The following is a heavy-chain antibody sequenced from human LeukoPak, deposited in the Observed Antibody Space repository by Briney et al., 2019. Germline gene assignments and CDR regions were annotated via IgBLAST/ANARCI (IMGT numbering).Heavy chain of an antibody. CDR2: INSDGYSI. Sequence: GGSLRLSCAASGFTFSAYRMHWVRQAPGKGLVWLSRINSDGYSISYADSVKGRFTISRDNAKNTLYLQMNTLRPEDTAIYYCARGVAVPGTDYWGQGILVTDSS. CDR1: GFTFSAYR. V-gene: IGHV3-74*01. CDR3: ARGVAVPGTDY. J-gene: IGHJ4*02. D-gene: IGHD6-19*01.